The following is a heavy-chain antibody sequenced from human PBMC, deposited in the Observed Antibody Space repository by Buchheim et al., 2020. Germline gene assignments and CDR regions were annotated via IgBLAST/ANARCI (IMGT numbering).Heavy chain of an antibody. CDR1: GFTFSSYE. V-gene: IGHV3-48*03. CDR2: ISSSGHTI. J-gene: IGHJ6*02. D-gene: IGHD3-3*01. CDR3: ARDRVTIFGVVTSYGMDV. Sequence: EVQLVESGGGLVQPGGSLRLSCAASGFTFSSYEMNWVRQAPGKGLEWVSCISSSGHTIYYADSVKGRFTISRDNAKNSLYLQMNSLRAEDTAVYYCARDRVTIFGVVTSYGMDVWGQGTT.